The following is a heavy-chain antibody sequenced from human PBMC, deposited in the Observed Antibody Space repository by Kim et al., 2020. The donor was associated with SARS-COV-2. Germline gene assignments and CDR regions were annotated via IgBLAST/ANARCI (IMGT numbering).Heavy chain of an antibody. D-gene: IGHD3-10*01. Sequence: GGSLRLSCAASGFTFSSYVMSWVRQAPGKGLEWVSVIYSGGSSTYYADSVKGRFTISRDNSKNTLYLQMNSLRAEDSAVYYCAKRSPEGFGEKDYYYGMDVWGQGTTVTVSS. J-gene: IGHJ6*02. CDR3: AKRSPEGFGEKDYYYGMDV. CDR1: GFTFSSYV. V-gene: IGHV3-23*03. CDR2: IYSGGSST.